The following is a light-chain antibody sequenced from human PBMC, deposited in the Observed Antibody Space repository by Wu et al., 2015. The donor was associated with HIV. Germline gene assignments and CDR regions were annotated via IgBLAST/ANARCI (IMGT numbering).Light chain of an antibody. CDR1: LNITNF. J-gene: IGKJ1*01. CDR3: QQSDTTPWT. CDR2: AAS. V-gene: IGKV1-39*01. Sequence: DIQMTQSPSSLSASVGDRVTITCRASLNITNFLTWYQQKPGKAPYLLIYAASSLQSGAPSRFSGSGSGTDFTLSIKSLQPEDFATYYCQQSDTTPWTFGQGTKVEIK.